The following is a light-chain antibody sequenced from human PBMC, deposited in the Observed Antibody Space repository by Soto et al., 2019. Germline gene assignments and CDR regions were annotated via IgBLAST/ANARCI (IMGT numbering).Light chain of an antibody. J-gene: IGKJ4*01. Sequence: DIVMTQSPLSLPVTPGEPASISCRSSQSLLHSNGYNYLDWYLQKPGQSPQLLIYLGSNRASGVPDRFRGSGSGTDFTLKISRAEAEDVLVYYCMQALQTPLTFGGGNKVDIK. V-gene: IGKV2-28*01. CDR2: LGS. CDR3: MQALQTPLT. CDR1: QSLLHSNGYNY.